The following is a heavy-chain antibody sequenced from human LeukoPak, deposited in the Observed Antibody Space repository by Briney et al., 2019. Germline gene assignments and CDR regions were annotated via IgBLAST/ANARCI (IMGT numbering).Heavy chain of an antibody. Sequence: ASVRVSCKASGYTFTSYDIHWVRQATGQGLEWMGWMNPNSGKTGYAQRFQGRVTMTRNTSITTAYMELSSLRSEDTAMYYCASLIQNVYYGSEGAGYFDLWGCGTLVTVSS. CDR3: ASLIQNVYYGSEGAGYFDL. J-gene: IGHJ2*01. V-gene: IGHV1-8*01. CDR1: GYTFTSYD. D-gene: IGHD3-10*01. CDR2: MNPNSGKT.